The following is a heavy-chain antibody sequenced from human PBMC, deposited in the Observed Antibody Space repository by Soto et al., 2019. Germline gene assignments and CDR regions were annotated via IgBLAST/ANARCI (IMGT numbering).Heavy chain of an antibody. CDR3: ARDGALNWNERGYYGMDV. D-gene: IGHD1-1*01. J-gene: IGHJ6*02. CDR2: ISSSSSYI. CDR1: GFTFSSYS. Sequence: GGSLRLSCAASGFTFSSYSMNWVRQAPGEGLEWVSSISSSSSYIYYADSVKGRFTISRDNAKNSLYLQMNSLRAEDTAVYYCARDGALNWNERGYYGMDVWGQGTTVTVSS. V-gene: IGHV3-21*01.